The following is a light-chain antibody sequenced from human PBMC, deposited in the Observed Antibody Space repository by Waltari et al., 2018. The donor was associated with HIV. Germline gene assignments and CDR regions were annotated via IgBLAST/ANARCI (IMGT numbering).Light chain of an antibody. J-gene: IGLJ3*02. V-gene: IGLV4-60*03. Sequence: QPALTQSSPASASLGSSVELTCTLSDGHSDYDIAWNQKQPGKGPRHYMNIACSGNYNMGSGVPDRFSGSSSGADRFLIISKLQSDDEATYYCETWDSNTRVFAGGTELTVL. CDR1: DGHSDYD. CDR2: IACSGNY. CDR3: ETWDSNTRV.